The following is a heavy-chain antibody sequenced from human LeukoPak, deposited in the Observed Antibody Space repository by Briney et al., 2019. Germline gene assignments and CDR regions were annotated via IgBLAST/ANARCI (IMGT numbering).Heavy chain of an antibody. CDR1: GFTFSSYW. CDR3: ATERYSFDYHFDY. CDR2: IKHDESEK. D-gene: IGHD5-18*01. J-gene: IGHJ4*02. Sequence: GGSLRLSCAASGFTFSSYWMSWVRQAPGKGLEWVANIKHDESEKYYVGSVKGRFTISRDNAKKSLYLQMNSLRDEDTAVYYCATERYSFDYHFDYWGQGTLVTVSS. V-gene: IGHV3-7*01.